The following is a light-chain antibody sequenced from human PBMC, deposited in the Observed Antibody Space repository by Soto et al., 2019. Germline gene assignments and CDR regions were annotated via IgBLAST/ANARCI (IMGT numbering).Light chain of an antibody. CDR3: LLAFSGDRRI. J-gene: IGLJ2*01. CDR2: DTT. Sequence: QAVVTQEPSLTVSPGGTVTLTCGSNTGAVTNGHYPYWFQQKPGQAPKTLIYDTTKTHSWTPARFSGSLLGDNAALTLSGAQPEDEADYYCLLAFSGDRRIFGGGTKLTVL. V-gene: IGLV7-46*01. CDR1: TGAVTNGHY.